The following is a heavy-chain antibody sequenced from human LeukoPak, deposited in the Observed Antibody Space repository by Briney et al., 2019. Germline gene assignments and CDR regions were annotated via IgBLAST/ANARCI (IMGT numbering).Heavy chain of an antibody. CDR3: AKEKGAAGENAFDI. J-gene: IGHJ3*02. CDR2: ISYDGSNK. Sequence: GGSLRLSCAASGFTFSSYGKHWVRQAPGKGLGWVAVISYDGSNKYYADSVKGRFTISRDNSKNTLYLQMNSLRAEDTAVYYCAKEKGAAGENAFDIWGQGTMVTVSS. D-gene: IGHD6-13*01. V-gene: IGHV3-30*18. CDR1: GFTFSSYG.